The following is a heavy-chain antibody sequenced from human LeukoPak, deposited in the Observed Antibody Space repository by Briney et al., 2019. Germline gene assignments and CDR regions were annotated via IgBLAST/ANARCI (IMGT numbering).Heavy chain of an antibody. J-gene: IGHJ5*02. CDR2: INHSGST. CDR1: GFTFVSYG. D-gene: IGHD3-22*01. CDR3: ARLGYYYDSSGYYYWFRHWFDP. V-gene: IGHV4-34*01. Sequence: AGGSLRLSCAASGFTFVSYGMTWVRQPPGKGLEWIGEINHSGSTNYNPSLKSRVTISVDTSKNQFSLKLSSVTAADTAVYYCARLGYYYDSSGYYYWFRHWFDPWGQGTLVTVSS.